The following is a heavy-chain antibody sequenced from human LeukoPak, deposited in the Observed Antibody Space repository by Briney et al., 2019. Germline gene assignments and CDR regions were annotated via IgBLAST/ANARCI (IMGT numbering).Heavy chain of an antibody. Sequence: GGSLRLSCVASGFTFNTYAIHWVRQAPGKGLEWVAFIRYDGSNKYYADSVKGRFTISRDNSKNTLYLQMNSLRAGDTAVYYCAKDGRYYYGSGSSYYFDYWGQGTLVTVSS. V-gene: IGHV3-30*02. D-gene: IGHD3-10*01. CDR2: IRYDGSNK. CDR1: GFTFNTYA. CDR3: AKDGRYYYGSGSSYYFDY. J-gene: IGHJ4*02.